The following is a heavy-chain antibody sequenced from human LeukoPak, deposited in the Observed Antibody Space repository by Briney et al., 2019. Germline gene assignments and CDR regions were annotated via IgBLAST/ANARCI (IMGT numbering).Heavy chain of an antibody. CDR1: GYSISSGYY. CDR2: IYYSGST. J-gene: IGHJ4*02. D-gene: IGHD3-10*01. V-gene: IGHV4-38-2*02. CDR3: ARGRIGFYGSGTTGGYFDY. Sequence: TSETLSLTCTVSGYSISSGYYWGWIRQPPGKGLEWIGSIYYSGSTYYNPSLKSRVTISVDTSKNQFSLKLSSVTAADTAVYYCARGRIGFYGSGTTGGYFDYWGQGTLVTVSS.